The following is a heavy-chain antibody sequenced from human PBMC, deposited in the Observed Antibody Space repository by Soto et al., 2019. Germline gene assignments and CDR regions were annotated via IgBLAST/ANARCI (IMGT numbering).Heavy chain of an antibody. CDR2: IIPIFGTA. CDR3: ARAYYYDSSGYPATDYFDY. V-gene: IGHV1-69*13. J-gene: IGHJ4*02. D-gene: IGHD3-22*01. CDR1: GGTFSSSA. Sequence: SVKVSCKASGGTFSSSAISWVRQAPGQGLEWMGGIIPIFGTANYAQKFQGRVTITADESTSTAYMELSSLRSEDTAVYYCARAYYYDSSGYPATDYFDYWGQGTLVTVSS.